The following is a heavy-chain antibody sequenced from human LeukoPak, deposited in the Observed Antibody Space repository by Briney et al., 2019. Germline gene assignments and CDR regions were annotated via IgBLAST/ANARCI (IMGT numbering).Heavy chain of an antibody. D-gene: IGHD2-2*01. CDR1: GFTFDDYA. Sequence: PGGSLRLSCAASGFTFDDYAMHWVRQAPGKGPEWVSLISGNGDTTYYADSVKGRFTTSRDNSKNSLYLQMNSLKTEDTALYYCAKDRDCSITSCYPDRFDPWGQGTLVTVSS. CDR3: AKDRDCSITSCYPDRFDP. V-gene: IGHV3-43*02. J-gene: IGHJ5*02. CDR2: ISGNGDTT.